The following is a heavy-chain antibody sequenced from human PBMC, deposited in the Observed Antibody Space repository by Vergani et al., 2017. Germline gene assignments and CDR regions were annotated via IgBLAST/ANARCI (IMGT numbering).Heavy chain of an antibody. D-gene: IGHD1-26*01. CDR3: ARGGMVVPFDY. Sequence: QVQLQQWGAGLLKPSETLSLTCAVYGGSFSGYYLSWIRQPPGKGLEWIGEINHSGSTNYNPSLKSRVTISVDTSKNQFSLKLSSVTAADTAVYYCARGGMVVPFDYWGQGTLVTVSS. CDR1: GGSFSGYY. V-gene: IGHV4-34*01. CDR2: INHSGST. J-gene: IGHJ4*02.